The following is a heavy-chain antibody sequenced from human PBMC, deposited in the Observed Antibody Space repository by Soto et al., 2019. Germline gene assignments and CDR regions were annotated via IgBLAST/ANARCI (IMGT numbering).Heavy chain of an antibody. CDR1: RDTFNKYA. V-gene: IGHV1-69*01. D-gene: IGHD3-16*01. CDR3: ARGETYLGV. Sequence: QVQLVQSGAEVKKPGSSVKVSCKTSRDTFNKYAFNWVRQAPGQGLERMGWIIPIFSSRNYAEKFQGRVTITADDSTSTAYMELRSLRFEDTAGYYCARGETYLGVWGQGTTVTVSS. CDR2: IIPIFSSR. J-gene: IGHJ6*02.